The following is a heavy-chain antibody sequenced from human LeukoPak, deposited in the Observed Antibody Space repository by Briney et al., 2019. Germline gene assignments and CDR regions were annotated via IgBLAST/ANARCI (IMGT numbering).Heavy chain of an antibody. CDR2: ISYDGRNK. D-gene: IGHD3-22*01. Sequence: GGSLRLSCAASGFTFSSYAMHWVRQAPGEGLGWVAVISYDGRNKYYADSVKGRFTISRDNSKNTLYLQMNSLRAEDTAVYYCARDLARGMSSGYCSHVDYWGQGTLVTVSS. CDR1: GFTFSSYA. CDR3: ARDLARGMSSGYCSHVDY. J-gene: IGHJ4*02. V-gene: IGHV3-30*04.